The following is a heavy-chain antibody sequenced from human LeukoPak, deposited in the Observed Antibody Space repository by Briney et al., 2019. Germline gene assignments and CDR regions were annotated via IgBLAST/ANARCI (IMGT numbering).Heavy chain of an antibody. CDR3: AKDAITVVRGVNYYYYYGMDV. CDR1: GFTFSSYA. CDR2: MSGSGGST. Sequence: PGGSLRLSCAASGFTFSSYAMSWVRQAPGKGLEWVSAMSGSGGSTYYADSVKGRFTISRDNSKNTLYLQMNSLRAEDTAVYYCAKDAITVVRGVNYYYYYGMDVWGQGTTVTVSS. V-gene: IGHV3-23*01. D-gene: IGHD3-10*01. J-gene: IGHJ6*02.